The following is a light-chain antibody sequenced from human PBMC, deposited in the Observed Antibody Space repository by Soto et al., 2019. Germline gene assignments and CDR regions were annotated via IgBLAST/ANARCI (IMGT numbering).Light chain of an antibody. CDR1: QGISSW. CDR3: KQANSFPLT. CDR2: AAS. V-gene: IGKV1-12*01. J-gene: IGKJ4*01. Sequence: DIQLTQSPSSVAASVVGRVPITCRASQGISSWLAWYQQKPGKDTKLLIYAASSLQSGVQSRFSGSGSGTDFTLTISSLQPEDFATYYCKQANSFPLTCGGGTQGDIK.